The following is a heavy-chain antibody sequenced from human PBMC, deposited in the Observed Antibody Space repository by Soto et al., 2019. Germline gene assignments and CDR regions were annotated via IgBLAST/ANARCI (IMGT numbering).Heavy chain of an antibody. D-gene: IGHD3-10*01. V-gene: IGHV3-21*01. CDR2: IVSVGDQI. Sequence: PXGSLRVSWAVSNFTFSIYARNWVRQAPGKGLEWVSSIVSVGDQIYYADSVKGRFTISRDSANHSLYLQMNSLRAEDTAVYYCNLWAWTVKTNYHYGADAWGQGTTVTVSS. CDR1: NFTFSIYA. CDR3: NLWAWTVKTNYHYGADA. J-gene: IGHJ6*02.